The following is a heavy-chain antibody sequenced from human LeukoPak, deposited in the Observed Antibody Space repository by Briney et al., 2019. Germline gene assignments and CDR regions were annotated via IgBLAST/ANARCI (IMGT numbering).Heavy chain of an antibody. CDR1: GFTFSSYA. CDR2: ISYDGSNK. J-gene: IGHJ4*02. CDR3: AKGRASCCDY. V-gene: IGHV3-30*04. Sequence: GGSLRLSCAASGFTFSSYAMHWVRQAPGKGLEWVAVISYDGSNKYYADSVKGRFTISRDNAKNTLYLQMNSLRAEDTAVYYCAKGRASCCDYWGLGALVTVSS. D-gene: IGHD2-2*01.